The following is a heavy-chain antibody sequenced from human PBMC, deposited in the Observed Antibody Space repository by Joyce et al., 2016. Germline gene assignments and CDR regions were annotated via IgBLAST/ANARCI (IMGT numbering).Heavy chain of an antibody. Sequence: QVQLQQWGAGLLKPSETLSLTCDVYGGSFSGYYWSWIRQPPGKGLEWIGEINHSGSTNYNPSLESRVTISVDTSKKQFSLRLSSVTAADTAVYYCARGLSAFDFSNFAGYDYWGQGTLVTVSS. CDR1: GGSFSGYY. J-gene: IGHJ4*02. V-gene: IGHV4-34*01. CDR3: ARGLSAFDFSNFAGYDY. CDR2: INHSGST. D-gene: IGHD4-11*01.